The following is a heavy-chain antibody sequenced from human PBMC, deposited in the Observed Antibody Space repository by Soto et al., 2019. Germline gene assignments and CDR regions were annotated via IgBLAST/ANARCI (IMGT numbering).Heavy chain of an antibody. D-gene: IGHD3-3*01. CDR2: IKRKGDGGTA. CDR3: TTDPFRIFGVVRGF. J-gene: IGHJ4*02. V-gene: IGHV3-15*01. CDR1: GFSFTNAW. Sequence: EEQLVESGGVLVKPGGSLRLSCAASGFSFTNAWMTWVRQAPGKGLEWVGHIKRKGDGGTADYAAPVKGRFTISRDDSESTIYLHMNSLKTEDTGVYYCTTDPFRIFGVVRGFWGQGTLVTVSS.